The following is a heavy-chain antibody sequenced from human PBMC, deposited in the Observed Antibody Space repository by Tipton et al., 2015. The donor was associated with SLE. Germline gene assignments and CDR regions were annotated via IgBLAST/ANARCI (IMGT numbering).Heavy chain of an antibody. V-gene: IGHV4-38-2*01. CDR2: IYYSGST. Sequence: TLSLTCAVSGYSISSGYYWGWIRQPPGKGLEWIGYIYYSGSTNYNPPLKSRVTISVDTSKNQFSLKLSSVTAADTAVYYCARGRFPAAAEAQDWFDPWGQGTLVTVSS. J-gene: IGHJ5*02. D-gene: IGHD6-13*01. CDR3: ARGRFPAAAEAQDWFDP. CDR1: GYSISSGYY.